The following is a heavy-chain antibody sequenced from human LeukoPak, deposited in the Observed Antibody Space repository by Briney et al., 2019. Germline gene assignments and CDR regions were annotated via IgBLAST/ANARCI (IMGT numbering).Heavy chain of an antibody. D-gene: IGHD3-3*01. V-gene: IGHV3-30*19. J-gene: IGHJ4*02. CDR3: ARVGSYDFWSGYFDY. CDR2: ISYDGSNK. Sequence: GGSLRLSCAASGFTFSSYGMHWVRQAPGKGLEWVAVISYDGSNKYYADSVKGRFTISRDNSKNTLYLQMNSLRAEDTAVYYCARVGSYDFWSGYFDYWGQGTLVTVSS. CDR1: GFTFSSYG.